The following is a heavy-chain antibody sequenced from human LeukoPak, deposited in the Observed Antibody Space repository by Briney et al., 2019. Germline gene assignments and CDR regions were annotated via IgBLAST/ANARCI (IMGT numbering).Heavy chain of an antibody. J-gene: IGHJ4*02. D-gene: IGHD1-14*01. V-gene: IGHV3-23*01. CDR1: GFTFSSYA. Sequence: GGSLRLSCAASGFTFSSYAMNWVRQAPGKGLEWVSAINGGGSSTDYADSVKGRVTISRDNSKNTLYLQMNSLRAEDTAVYYCAKPARTDYVDYWGQGTLVTVSS. CDR2: INGGGSST. CDR3: AKPARTDYVDY.